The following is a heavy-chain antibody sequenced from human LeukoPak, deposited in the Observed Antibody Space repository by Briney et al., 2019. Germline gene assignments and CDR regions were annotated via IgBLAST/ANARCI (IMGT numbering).Heavy chain of an antibody. CDR3: ARHRGYVGAFDV. D-gene: IGHD3-22*01. Sequence: SETLSLTCTVSGGSISGYYWSWTRHLPGKGLEWIGFIYNSGSTSYNPSVKSRVTISLDTSKTQFSLNLSSVTASETAVYYCARHRGYVGAFDVWGRGTLVTVS. J-gene: IGHJ3*01. CDR2: IYNSGST. V-gene: IGHV4-59*08. CDR1: GGSISGYY.